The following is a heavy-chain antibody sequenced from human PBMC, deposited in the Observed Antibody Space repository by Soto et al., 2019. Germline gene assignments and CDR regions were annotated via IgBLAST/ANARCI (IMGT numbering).Heavy chain of an antibody. CDR2: IYTSGNT. D-gene: IGHD1-26*01. CDR1: GASISDYY. CDR3: ASHVGSGYSDY. J-gene: IGHJ4*02. Sequence: SETLSLTCNVSGASISDYYWSWIRQPPGKGLEWIGYIYTSGNTNYNPSLKRRVTISVDTSKSQFSLKLRSVTAADTAVYYCASHVGSGYSDYWGQGTLVTVSS. V-gene: IGHV4-59*13.